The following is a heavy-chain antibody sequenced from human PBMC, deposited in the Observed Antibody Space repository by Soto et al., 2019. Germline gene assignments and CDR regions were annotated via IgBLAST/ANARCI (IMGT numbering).Heavy chain of an antibody. CDR1: GFTFSSYA. CDR2: VSGSLDSA. J-gene: IGHJ3*02. D-gene: IGHD3-10*01. Sequence: GGSLRLSCAASGFTFSSYAMSWVRQAPGKGLEWVSTVSGSLDSAYYSDAVKGRFTVSRDHSRNVLYLQMDSLRAEDTGVYYCAKDSGLPGDFGILIHAFDIWGQGTLVTVSS. V-gene: IGHV3-23*01. CDR3: AKDSGLPGDFGILIHAFDI.